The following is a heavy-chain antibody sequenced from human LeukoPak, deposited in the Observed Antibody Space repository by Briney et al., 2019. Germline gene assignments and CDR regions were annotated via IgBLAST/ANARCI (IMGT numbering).Heavy chain of an antibody. V-gene: IGHV3-48*03. D-gene: IGHD6-6*01. Sequence: GGSLRLSCAASGFTFSSYVMSWVRQAPGKGLEWLSKISSSGRTLDYAASVKGRFTISRDNANNLLYLQMNSLRVEDTALYYCAREYSGSSGYYGMDVWGQGTTVTVSS. CDR3: AREYSGSSGYYGMDV. CDR2: ISSSGRTL. CDR1: GFTFSSYV. J-gene: IGHJ6*02.